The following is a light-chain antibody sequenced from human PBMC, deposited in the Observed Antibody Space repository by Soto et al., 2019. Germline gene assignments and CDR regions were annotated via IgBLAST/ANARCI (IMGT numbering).Light chain of an antibody. Sequence: EIGLKHSPGTLSLSPWEIATLSCRASQSLSSNYLAWYQQKPGQAPRLLIYGVSSRATGVPVSFSGSGSGTDFTLIISRLEPEDFAVYHCQQYGSSPWTFGQGTKVDIK. V-gene: IGKV3-20*01. CDR2: GVS. CDR3: QQYGSSPWT. J-gene: IGKJ1*01. CDR1: QSLSSNY.